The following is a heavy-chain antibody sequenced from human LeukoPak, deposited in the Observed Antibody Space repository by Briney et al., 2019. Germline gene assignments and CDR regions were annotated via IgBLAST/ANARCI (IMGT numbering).Heavy chain of an antibody. CDR1: GFTFSTFW. D-gene: IGHD3-10*01. CDR2: IKQDGSEK. CDR3: ASYSSSRGDIEY. V-gene: IGHV3-7*02. J-gene: IGHJ4*02. Sequence: HPGGSLRLSCAASGFTFSTFWMNWVRQAPGKGLEWVANIKQDGSEKHYLDSVKGRFTISRDNAKNSLYLQVNSLRAEDTAVYYCASYSSSRGDIEYWGQRTLVTVSS.